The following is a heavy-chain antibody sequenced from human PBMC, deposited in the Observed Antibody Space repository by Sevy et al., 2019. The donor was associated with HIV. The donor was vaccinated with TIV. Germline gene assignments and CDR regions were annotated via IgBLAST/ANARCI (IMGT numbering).Heavy chain of an antibody. V-gene: IGHV1-18*01. CDR1: GYTFTSYG. CDR2: ISAYNGNT. J-gene: IGHJ4*02. CDR3: ARLLLGYCSSTSCYTEDFDY. D-gene: IGHD2-2*02. Sequence: ASVKVSCKASGYTFTSYGISWVRQAPGQGLERMGWISAYNGNTNYAQKLQGRVTMTTDTSTSTAYMELRSLRSDETPGYYCARLLLGYCSSTSCYTEDFDYWGQGTLVTVSS.